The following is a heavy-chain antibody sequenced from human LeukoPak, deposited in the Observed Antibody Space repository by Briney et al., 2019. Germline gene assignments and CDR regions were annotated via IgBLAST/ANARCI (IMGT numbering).Heavy chain of an antibody. V-gene: IGHV3-48*04. CDR3: ARDHIWQLGLFDY. Sequence: GGSLRLSCAASGFTFSSYSMNWVRQAPGKGLEWVSYISSSTSTIYYADSVKGRFTISRDNAKNSLYLQMNSLRAEDTAVYYCARDHIWQLGLFDYWGQGTLVTVSS. CDR2: ISSSTSTI. D-gene: IGHD6-13*01. J-gene: IGHJ4*02. CDR1: GFTFSSYS.